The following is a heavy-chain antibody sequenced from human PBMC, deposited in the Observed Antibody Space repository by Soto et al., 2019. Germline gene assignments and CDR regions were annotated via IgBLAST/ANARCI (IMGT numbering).Heavy chain of an antibody. Sequence: SVKVSCKASGFTFTSSAVQWVRQARGQRLEWIGWIVVGSGNTNYAQKFQERVTITRDMSTSTAYMELSSLRSEDTAVYYCAADYYYGSGSRYYYYYYGMDVWGQGTTVTVSS. CDR3: AADYYYGSGSRYYYYYYGMDV. CDR2: IVVGSGNT. D-gene: IGHD3-10*01. CDR1: GFTFTSSA. J-gene: IGHJ6*02. V-gene: IGHV1-58*01.